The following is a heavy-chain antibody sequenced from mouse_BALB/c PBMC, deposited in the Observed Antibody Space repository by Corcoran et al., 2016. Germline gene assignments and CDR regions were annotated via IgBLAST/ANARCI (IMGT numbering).Heavy chain of an antibody. V-gene: IGHV9-1*02. Sequence: QIQLVQSGPDLKKPGETVKISCKASAYTFTNYGINWVKQAPGKGLKWMGWINTYTGEPTYADDFKGRFAFSLETSASTAYLQINNLKNEDMATYFCARTLGDYAMDYWGQGTSVTVSS. CDR2: INTYTGEP. J-gene: IGHJ4*01. CDR1: AYTFTNYG. CDR3: ARTLGDYAMDY. D-gene: IGHD3-1*01.